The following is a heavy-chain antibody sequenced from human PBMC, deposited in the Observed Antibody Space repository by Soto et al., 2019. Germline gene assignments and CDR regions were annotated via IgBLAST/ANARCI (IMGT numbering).Heavy chain of an antibody. CDR3: ARGLLAAGPFDS. V-gene: IGHV3-30*03. D-gene: IGHD2-8*02. CDR1: GFTFNTYG. Sequence: GGSLRLSCAASGFTFNTYGMHWVRQAPGKGLEWVAVISYDAKSKLYVDSVRGRFTISRDNSRNTLFLQMDSLRPEDTALYYCARGLLAAGPFDSWGQGTLVTVSS. J-gene: IGHJ4*02. CDR2: ISYDAKSK.